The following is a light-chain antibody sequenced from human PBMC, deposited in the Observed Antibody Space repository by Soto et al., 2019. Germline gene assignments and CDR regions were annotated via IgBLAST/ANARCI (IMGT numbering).Light chain of an antibody. V-gene: IGLV3-21*02. CDR3: QVWDSSSEHVV. Sequence: SYELNQPPSVSVAPGQTARITCGGKNIGSKSVHWYQQKPGQAPVLVVYDDSDRPSGIPERFSGSNSGNAATLTISRVEAGDEADYYCQVWDSSSEHVVFGGGTKVTVL. J-gene: IGLJ2*01. CDR1: NIGSKS. CDR2: DDS.